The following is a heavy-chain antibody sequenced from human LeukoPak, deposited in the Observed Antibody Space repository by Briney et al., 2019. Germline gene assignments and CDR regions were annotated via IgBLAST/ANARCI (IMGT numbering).Heavy chain of an antibody. Sequence: PGGSLRLSCAASGFTFSSYGMHWVRQAPGKGLEWVAVISYDGSNKYYADSVKGRFTISRDNSKNTLYLQMNSLRAEDTAVYYCAKVGNSSTFDYWGQGTLVTVSS. CDR3: AKVGNSSTFDY. V-gene: IGHV3-30*18. CDR2: ISYDGSNK. CDR1: GFTFSSYG. D-gene: IGHD6-13*01. J-gene: IGHJ4*02.